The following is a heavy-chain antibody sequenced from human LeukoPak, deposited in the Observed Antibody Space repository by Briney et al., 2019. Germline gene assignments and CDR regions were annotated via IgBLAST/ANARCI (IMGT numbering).Heavy chain of an antibody. V-gene: IGHV3-30*18. CDR2: ISYVGSNK. CDR3: AKSRGTMYYFDY. D-gene: IGHD1-7*01. CDR1: GFTSSSYG. Sequence: PGGSLRLSCAASGFTSSSYGMHWVRQAPGKGLEWVAVISYVGSNKYYADSVKGRFTISRDNSKNTLYLQMNSLRAEDTAVYYCAKSRGTMYYFDYWGQGALVTVSS. J-gene: IGHJ4*02.